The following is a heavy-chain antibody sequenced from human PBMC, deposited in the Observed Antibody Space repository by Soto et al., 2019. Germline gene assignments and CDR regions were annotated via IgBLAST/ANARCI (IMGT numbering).Heavy chain of an antibody. D-gene: IGHD3-9*01. CDR1: GFTFSSYC. CDR3: ARDKTLVMGDYYYYYGMDV. J-gene: IGHJ6*02. CDR2: IWYDGSNK. V-gene: IGHV3-33*01. Sequence: GGSLRLSCAASGFTFSSYCMHWVRQAPGKGLEWVAVIWYDGSNKYYADSVKGRFTISRDNSKNTLYLQMNSLRAEDTAVYYCARDKTLVMGDYYYYYGMDVWGQGTTVTVSS.